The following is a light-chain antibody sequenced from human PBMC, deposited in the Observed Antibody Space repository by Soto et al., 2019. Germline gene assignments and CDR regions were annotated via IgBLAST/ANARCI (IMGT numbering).Light chain of an antibody. J-gene: IGKJ2*01. CDR3: QQSNNWPYT. CDR2: GAS. Sequence: EIVMTQSPATLSVSPGERATLSCRASQSVSHNLACYQQKPAQAPRLLFYGASTRTTGIPARCSGSGAGREYTLTISSLQSEDFAVYYYQQSNNWPYTFGQGTKLEIK. V-gene: IGKV3-15*01. CDR1: QSVSHN.